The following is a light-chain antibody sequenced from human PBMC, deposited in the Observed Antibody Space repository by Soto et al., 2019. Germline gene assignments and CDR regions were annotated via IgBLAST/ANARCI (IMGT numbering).Light chain of an antibody. CDR2: END. V-gene: IGLV1-51*02. Sequence: QSVLTQPPSVSAAPGQKVTMSCTGSSSSIGNYYVSWHQQLPGTAPTLLIYENDKRPSGIPDRFSGSKSGTSATLGITGLQTGDEDDYYCETWDSSLSICVFGTGTKVTVL. CDR1: SSSIGNYY. J-gene: IGLJ1*01. CDR3: ETWDSSLSICV.